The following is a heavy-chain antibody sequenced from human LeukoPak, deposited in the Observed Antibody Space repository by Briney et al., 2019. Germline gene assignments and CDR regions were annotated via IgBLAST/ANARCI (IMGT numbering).Heavy chain of an antibody. J-gene: IGHJ6*04. D-gene: IGHD3-16*02. V-gene: IGHV3-11*04. Sequence: TGGSLRLSCAASGFTFSDYYMSWIRQAPGKGLEWVSYISSSGRTIYYADSVKGRFTISRDNAKNSLYLQMNSLRAEDTAVYYCGRAGGTDGSYRYLVDVWGKGTTVTVSS. CDR3: GRAGGTDGSYRYLVDV. CDR1: GFTFSDYY. CDR2: ISSSGRTI.